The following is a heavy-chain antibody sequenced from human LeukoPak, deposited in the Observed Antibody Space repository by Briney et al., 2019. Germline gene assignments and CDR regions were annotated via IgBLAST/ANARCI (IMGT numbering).Heavy chain of an antibody. Sequence: GGSLRLSCAASGFTFSSYAMSWVRQAPGKGLEWVSAISGSGGSTYYADSVKGRFTTSRDNSKNALFLQMNSLRAEDTAVYYCARWAGAYYDASGLRPFDIWGQGTLVTVSS. D-gene: IGHD3-22*01. J-gene: IGHJ3*02. CDR3: ARWAGAYYDASGLRPFDI. V-gene: IGHV3-23*01. CDR2: ISGSGGST. CDR1: GFTFSSYA.